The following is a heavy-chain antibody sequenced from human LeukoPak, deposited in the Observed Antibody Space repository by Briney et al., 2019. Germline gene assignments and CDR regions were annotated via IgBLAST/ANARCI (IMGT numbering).Heavy chain of an antibody. V-gene: IGHV4-59*01. CDR2: IYHSGNT. CDR1: GFTFSDYY. D-gene: IGHD5-24*01. CDR3: ARVGYNGAFDI. J-gene: IGHJ3*02. Sequence: KPGGSLRLSCAASGFTFSDYYMTWIRQPPGKGLEWIGYIYHSGNTIYNPSLKSRVTISVDTSKNQFSLKLSSVTAADTAVYYCARVGYNGAFDIWGQETMVTVSS.